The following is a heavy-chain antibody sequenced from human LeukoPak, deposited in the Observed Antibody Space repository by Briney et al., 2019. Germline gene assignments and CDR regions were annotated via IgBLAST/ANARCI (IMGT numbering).Heavy chain of an antibody. V-gene: IGHV3-64*01. J-gene: IGHJ4*02. CDR1: GVTFSTYA. CDR3: ARKIHWGFDY. CDR2: ISSNGGST. D-gene: IGHD7-27*01. Sequence: GGSLRLSCAASGVTFSTYAMYWVRQAPGKGLEYVSGISSNGGSTNYANSVKGRFTISRDNSKNTLYLQMGSLRAEDMAVYYCARKIHWGFDYWGQGTLVTVSS.